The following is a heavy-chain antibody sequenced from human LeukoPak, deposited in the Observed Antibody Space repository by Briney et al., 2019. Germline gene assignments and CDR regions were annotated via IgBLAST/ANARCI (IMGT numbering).Heavy chain of an antibody. J-gene: IGHJ3*02. Sequence: GGSLRLSCASSGFTVSSNYMSWVRQAPGKGLEWVSVFYSGGSRYYADSVKGRLTISRDNSKNTLYFQMNSLGAVDTAVYYCARGTFYGGNSPFAFDIWGQGTMVTVSS. CDR3: ARGTFYGGNSPFAFDI. V-gene: IGHV3-53*01. D-gene: IGHD4-23*01. CDR1: GFTVSSNY. CDR2: FYSGGSR.